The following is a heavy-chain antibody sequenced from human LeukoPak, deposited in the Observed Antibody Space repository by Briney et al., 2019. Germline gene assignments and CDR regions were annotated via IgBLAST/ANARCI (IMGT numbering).Heavy chain of an antibody. D-gene: IGHD2-2*01. CDR3: AGSRVPAAII. V-gene: IGHV4-59*08. CDR2: IYYSGST. Sequence: SETLSLTCTVSGGSISRYYWSWIREPPGKGLEWIGYIYYSGSTNYNPSLKSRVTISVDTSKNQSSLKLSSVTAADTAVYYCAGSRVPAAIIWGQGTLVTVSS. J-gene: IGHJ4*02. CDR1: GGSISRYY.